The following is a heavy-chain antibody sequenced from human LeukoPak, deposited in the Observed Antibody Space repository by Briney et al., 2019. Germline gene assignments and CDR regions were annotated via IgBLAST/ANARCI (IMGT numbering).Heavy chain of an antibody. V-gene: IGHV4-39*02. CDR1: GGSIRSSSYY. D-gene: IGHD5-12*01. J-gene: IGHJ5*02. CDR3: VRGQGAFGGYEWANWFDP. CDR2: GHYSGST. Sequence: PSETLSLTCSVSGGSIRSSSYYWAWIRQPPGKGLEWIATGHYSGSTFYNPSLKSRLTLSIDTYKNLFSLQVTSVTAADTAMYYCVRGQGAFGGYEWANWFDPWGQGTLVTVSS.